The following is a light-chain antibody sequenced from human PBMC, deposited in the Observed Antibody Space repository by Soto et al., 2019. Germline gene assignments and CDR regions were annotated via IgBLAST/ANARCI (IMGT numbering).Light chain of an antibody. V-gene: IGKV3-11*01. CDR3: QQRSNWPPMYT. CDR1: QSVSSY. Sequence: EIVLTQSPATLSLSPGERATLSCRASQSVSSYLAWYQQKPGQAPRLLIYDASNSPTGIPARVSGSGSGTDITLTISSLEPEDFAVYNCQQRSNWPPMYTFGQGTKLEIK. CDR2: DAS. J-gene: IGKJ2*01.